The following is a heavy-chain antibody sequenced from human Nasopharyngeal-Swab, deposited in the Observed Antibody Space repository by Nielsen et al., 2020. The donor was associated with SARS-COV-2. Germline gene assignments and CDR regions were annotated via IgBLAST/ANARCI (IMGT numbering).Heavy chain of an antibody. J-gene: IGHJ6*02. V-gene: IGHV4-39*07. D-gene: IGHD2-15*01. Sequence: WIRQPPGKGLEWIGSIYYSGSTYYNPSLKSRVTISVDTSKNQFSLKLSSVTAADTAAYYCARRVYCSGGSCYNDYYYYGMDVWGQGTTVTVSS. CDR3: ARRVYCSGGSCYNDYYYYGMDV. CDR2: IYYSGST.